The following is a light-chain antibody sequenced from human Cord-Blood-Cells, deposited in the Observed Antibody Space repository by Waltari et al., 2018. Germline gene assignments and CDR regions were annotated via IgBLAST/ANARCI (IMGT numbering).Light chain of an antibody. CDR2: GAS. CDR1: QSVIGSY. CDR3: QQYGSSSYT. Sequence: EIVLTTSPGTLSVSTGKRATLSCRASQSVIGSYLAWYQQKPGQAPRLLIYGASSRATGIPDRFSGSGSGTDFTLTISRLEPEDFAVYYCQQYGSSSYTFGQGTKLEI. V-gene: IGKV3-20*01. J-gene: IGKJ2*01.